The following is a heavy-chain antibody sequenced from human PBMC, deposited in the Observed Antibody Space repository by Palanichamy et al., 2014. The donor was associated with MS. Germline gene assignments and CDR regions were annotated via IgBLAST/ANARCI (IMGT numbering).Heavy chain of an antibody. CDR1: GYTFIHYW. V-gene: IGHV5-10-1*03. Sequence: EVQLGQSGAEVKKPGESLRISCEASGYTFIHYWISWVRQMPGKGLEWMGRIDPSDSHTNYSPSFKGHVTISADKSINTAYLQWSSLKASDTAMYYCARHLTGYYSGGQYDGPDYWGQGTLVTVSS. CDR2: IDPSDSHT. J-gene: IGHJ4*02. D-gene: IGHD3-9*01. CDR3: ARHLTGYYSGGQYDGPDY.